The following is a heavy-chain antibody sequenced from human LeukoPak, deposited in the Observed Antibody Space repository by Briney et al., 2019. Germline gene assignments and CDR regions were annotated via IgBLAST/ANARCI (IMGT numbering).Heavy chain of an antibody. Sequence: PGGSLRLSCAASGFTFSIYAMSWVRQAPGKGLEWVSSITAGGGSTYYVDSVKGRFTISRDNSKNTLFLQMNSLSAEDTALYYCAKLYGDYKHAFHIWGQGTMVTVSS. V-gene: IGHV3-23*01. CDR3: AKLYGDYKHAFHI. CDR2: ITAGGGST. D-gene: IGHD4-17*01. CDR1: GFTFSIYA. J-gene: IGHJ3*02.